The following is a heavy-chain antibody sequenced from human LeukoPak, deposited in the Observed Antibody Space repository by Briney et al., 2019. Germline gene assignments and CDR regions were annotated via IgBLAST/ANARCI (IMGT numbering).Heavy chain of an antibody. J-gene: IGHJ3*02. V-gene: IGHV3-21*01. CDR1: GFTFSSYS. D-gene: IGHD3-3*01. Sequence: GGSMRLSCAASGFTFSSYSMNWVRQAPGKGLEWVSSISSSSSYIYYADSVKGRFTISRDNAKNSLYLQMNSLRAEDTAVYYCARSYYDFWSGYYGSPLSDAFDIWGQGTMVTVSS. CDR2: ISSSSSYI. CDR3: ARSYYDFWSGYYGSPLSDAFDI.